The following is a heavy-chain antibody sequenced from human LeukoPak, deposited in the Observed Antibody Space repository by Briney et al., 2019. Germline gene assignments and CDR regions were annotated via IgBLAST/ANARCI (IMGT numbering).Heavy chain of an antibody. D-gene: IGHD6-6*01. CDR2: ISSSSSTI. J-gene: IGHJ3*02. V-gene: IGHV3-48*04. CDR1: GFTISSYS. CDR3: AREYSSSSGRAFDI. Sequence: GGSLRLSCAASGFTISSYSMNWVRQAPGKGLEWVSYISSSSSTIYYADSVKGRFPISRDNPKNSLYLQINSLRVKDTAVYYCAREYSSSSGRAFDIWGQGTMVTVSS.